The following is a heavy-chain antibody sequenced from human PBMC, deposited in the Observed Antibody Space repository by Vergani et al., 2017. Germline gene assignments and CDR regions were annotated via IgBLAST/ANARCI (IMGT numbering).Heavy chain of an antibody. CDR1: GYTFTDHY. CDR2: VDPEDGET. J-gene: IGHJ6*02. Sequence: EVQLVQSGAEVKKPGATMKISCKVSGYTFTDHYMHWVKQAPGKGLEWMGLVDPEDGETIYAEKFKGRVTIAADTSTDTAHLELRSLRSDDTAVYYCARVGSSWYNGDYYYGMDVWGQGTTVTVSS. CDR3: ARVGSSWYNGDYYYGMDV. V-gene: IGHV1-69-2*01. D-gene: IGHD6-13*01.